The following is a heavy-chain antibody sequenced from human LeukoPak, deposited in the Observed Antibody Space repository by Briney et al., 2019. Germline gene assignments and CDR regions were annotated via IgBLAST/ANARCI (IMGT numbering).Heavy chain of an antibody. J-gene: IGHJ4*02. CDR3: ARGFVAAAGRFFDY. Sequence: PSETLSLTCTVSGGSISSGDYYWSWIRQPPGKGLEWIGYIYYSGSTYYNPSLKSRVTISVDTSKNQFSLKLSSVTAADTAVYYRARGFVAAAGRFFDYWGQGTLVTVSS. D-gene: IGHD6-13*01. V-gene: IGHV4-30-4*08. CDR2: IYYSGST. CDR1: GGSISSGDYY.